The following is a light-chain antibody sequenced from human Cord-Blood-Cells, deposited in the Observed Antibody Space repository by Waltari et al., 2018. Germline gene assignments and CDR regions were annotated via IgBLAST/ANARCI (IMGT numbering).Light chain of an antibody. Sequence: QSALTQPASVSGSPGQSITISCTGTSSDVGCYNYVSWYQQHPGKAPHLMIYYVSKPPSGVSNRFSGSKSGNTASLTISGLQAEDEADYYCSSYTSSSTWVFGGGTKLTVL. CDR3: SSYTSSSTWV. V-gene: IGLV2-14*01. CDR2: YVS. J-gene: IGLJ3*02. CDR1: SSDVGCYNY.